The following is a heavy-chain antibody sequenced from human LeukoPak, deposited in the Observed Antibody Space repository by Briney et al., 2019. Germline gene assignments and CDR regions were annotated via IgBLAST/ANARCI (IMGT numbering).Heavy chain of an antibody. CDR3: ARTAKYYYGSETYYFFDY. D-gene: IGHD3-10*01. CDR2: IYYSGST. J-gene: IGHJ4*02. CDR1: GGSISRYY. Sequence: PSETLSLTCTVSGGSISRYYWSWIRQPPGKGLEWIGYIYYSGSTTYNSSLKSRVTISVDTSKNQFFLKLTSVTPADTAVYYCARTAKYYYGSETYYFFDYWGQGTLVTVSS. V-gene: IGHV4-59*01.